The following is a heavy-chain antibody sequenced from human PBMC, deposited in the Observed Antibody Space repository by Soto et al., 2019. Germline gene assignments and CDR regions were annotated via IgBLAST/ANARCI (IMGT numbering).Heavy chain of an antibody. V-gene: IGHV1-69*13. CDR2: IIPIFGTA. J-gene: IGHJ4*02. CDR1: GGTFSSYA. Sequence: SVTVSCKASGGTFSSYAISWVRQAPGQGLEWMGGIIPIFGTANYAQKFQGRVTITADESTSTAYMELSSLRSEDTAVYYCARPGYYYGSGSYVPFDYWGQGTLVTVSS. CDR3: ARPGYYYGSGSYVPFDY. D-gene: IGHD3-10*01.